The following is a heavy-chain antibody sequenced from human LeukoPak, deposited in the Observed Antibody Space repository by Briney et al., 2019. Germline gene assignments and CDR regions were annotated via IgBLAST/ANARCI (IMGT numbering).Heavy chain of an antibody. J-gene: IGHJ4*02. CDR2: INPSGGST. CDR3: ARGGYYYDSSGYYYPLVY. Sequence: ASVKVSCKASGYTFTSYYMHWARQAPGQGLEWMGIINPSGGSTSYAQKFQGRVTMTRDTSTSTVYMELSSLRSEDTAVYYCARGGYYYDSSGYYYPLVYWGQGTLVTVSS. V-gene: IGHV1-46*01. CDR1: GYTFTSYY. D-gene: IGHD3-22*01.